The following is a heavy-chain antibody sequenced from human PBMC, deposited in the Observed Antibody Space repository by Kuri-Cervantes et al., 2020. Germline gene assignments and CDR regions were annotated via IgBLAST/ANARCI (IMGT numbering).Heavy chain of an antibody. CDR3: ARSTTGKGYYFDY. D-gene: IGHD2/OR15-2a*01. Sequence: GGSLRLSCAASGFTFSSYGMHWVRQAPGKGLEWVAVISYDGSNKYYADSVKGRFTISRDNSKNTLYLQMNSLRAEDTAVYYCARSTTGKGYYFDYWGQGTLVTVSS. CDR2: ISYDGSNK. CDR1: GFTFSSYG. J-gene: IGHJ4*02. V-gene: IGHV3-30*03.